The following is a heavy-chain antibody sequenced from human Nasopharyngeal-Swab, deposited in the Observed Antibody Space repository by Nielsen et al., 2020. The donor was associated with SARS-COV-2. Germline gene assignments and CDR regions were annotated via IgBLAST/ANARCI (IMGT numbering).Heavy chain of an antibody. J-gene: IGHJ5*02. CDR3: ARDLDWFDP. CDR1: GFAFSDYS. CDR2: ITSSSSTR. V-gene: IGHV3-48*04. D-gene: IGHD3-16*01. Sequence: GGSLRLSCAASGFAFSDYSMDWVRQAPGKGLEWVSYITSSSSTRYYADSVKGRFTISRDNAKNSLYLQMNSLRAEDTAVYYCARDLDWFDPWGQGTLVTVSS.